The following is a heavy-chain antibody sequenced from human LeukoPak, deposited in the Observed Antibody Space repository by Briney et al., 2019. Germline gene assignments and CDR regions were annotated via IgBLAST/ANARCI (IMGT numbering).Heavy chain of an antibody. CDR3: ARDPTYYYDSSGYVRDWFDP. V-gene: IGHV4-4*07. D-gene: IGHD3-22*01. Sequence: PSETLSLTCSVSGGSISSYYGSWLRQPAGKGLEWLGRIYTSGSTNYNPSLKSRVTMSVDTSKNQFSLKLSSVTAADTAVYYCARDPTYYYDSSGYVRDWFDPWGQGTLVTVSS. J-gene: IGHJ5*02. CDR1: GGSISSYY. CDR2: IYTSGST.